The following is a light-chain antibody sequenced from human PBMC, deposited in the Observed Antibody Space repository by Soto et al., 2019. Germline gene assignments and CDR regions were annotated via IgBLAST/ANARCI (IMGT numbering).Light chain of an antibody. CDR3: SSYTSSSTLV. V-gene: IGLV2-14*01. Sequence: QAASVSGSPGQSITISCTGTSSDVGAYNYVSWYQQHPGKAPRLIIYEVANRPSGVSNHFSGSKSGNTASLTISGLQPEDEANYYCSSYTSSSTLVFGGGTKLTVL. CDR1: SSDVGAYNY. J-gene: IGLJ2*01. CDR2: EVA.